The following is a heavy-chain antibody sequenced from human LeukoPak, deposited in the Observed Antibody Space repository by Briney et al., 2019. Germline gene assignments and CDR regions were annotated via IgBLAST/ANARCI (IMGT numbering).Heavy chain of an antibody. J-gene: IGHJ5*02. CDR3: ARVRVATYWFDP. D-gene: IGHD5-12*01. Sequence: SETLSLTCTVSGASISSSTYYWGWIRQPPGKGLEWIGSASYSGNTYYNPSLKSRVTISVDTSKNQFSLKLSSVTAADTAVYYCARVRVATYWFDPWGQGTLVTVSS. CDR2: ASYSGNT. CDR1: GASISSSTYY. V-gene: IGHV4-39*07.